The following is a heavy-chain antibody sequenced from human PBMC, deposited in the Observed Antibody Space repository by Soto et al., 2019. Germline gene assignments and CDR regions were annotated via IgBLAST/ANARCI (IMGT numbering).Heavy chain of an antibody. D-gene: IGHD3-3*01. CDR3: AYAYDFLSGTNWFDP. CDR1: GFSLSTSGVG. V-gene: IGHV2-5*02. CDR2: IYWDDAK. J-gene: IGHJ5*02. Sequence: QITLKESGPTLVKPTQTLTLTCTFSGFSLSTSGVGVVWIRQPPGKALEWLALIYWDDAKRHSPSLRSKLTITKDTSKTQVVLTMTNMGPMDTGTYYCAYAYDFLSGTNWFDPWGQGTLVTVSS.